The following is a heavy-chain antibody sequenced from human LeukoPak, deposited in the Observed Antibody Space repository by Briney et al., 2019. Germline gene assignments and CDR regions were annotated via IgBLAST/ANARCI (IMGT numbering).Heavy chain of an antibody. D-gene: IGHD1-26*01. CDR3: ARCGPSGSYYCAFDY. CDR2: INPSGGST. J-gene: IGHJ4*02. V-gene: IGHV1-46*01. Sequence: ASVKVSCKASGYTFTSYYMHWVRQAPGQGLEWRGIINPSGGSTSYAQKFQGRVTMTRDTSTSTVYMELSSLRSEDTAVYYCARCGPSGSYYCAFDYWGQGTLVTVSS. CDR1: GYTFTSYY.